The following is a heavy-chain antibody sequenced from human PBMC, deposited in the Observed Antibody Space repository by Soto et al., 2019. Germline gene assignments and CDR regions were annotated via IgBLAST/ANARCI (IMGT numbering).Heavy chain of an antibody. Sequence: GGSLRLSCAASGFTFSSYGMHWVRQAPGKGLEWVAVIWYDGSNKYYADSVKGRFTISRDNSKNTLYLQMNSLRAEDTAVYYCARDNWLSNAGSGYWGQGTLVTVSS. J-gene: IGHJ4*02. CDR3: ARDNWLSNAGSGY. D-gene: IGHD2-15*01. CDR1: GFTFSSYG. CDR2: IWYDGSNK. V-gene: IGHV3-33*01.